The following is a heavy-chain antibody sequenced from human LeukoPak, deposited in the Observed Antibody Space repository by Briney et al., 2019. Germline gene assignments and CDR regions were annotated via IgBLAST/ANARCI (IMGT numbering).Heavy chain of an antibody. CDR3: AGDTHSSSWYDH. V-gene: IGHV3-53*01. CDR2: IYSDGNT. D-gene: IGHD6-19*01. Sequence: PGGSLRLSCAASGFTFSSYSMNWVRQAPGKGLEWVSFIYSDGNTYYGDSVKGRFTLSRDSSRNTLYLQMNSLTVDDAAVYYCAGDTHSSSWYDHWGQGTLVTVSS. CDR1: GFTFSSYS. J-gene: IGHJ5*02.